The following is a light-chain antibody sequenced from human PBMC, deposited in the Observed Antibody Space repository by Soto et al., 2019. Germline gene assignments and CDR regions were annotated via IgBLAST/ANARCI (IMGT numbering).Light chain of an antibody. V-gene: IGKV1-39*01. Sequence: DIQMTQSPSSLSASVGDRVTITCRASQSITSITSYLNWYQQKPGKAPNRLIYTASSLQSGLPPSFSGSGSGTDFTLTISSLQPEDVALYYCQQTYLTPWTFGQGTKVEVK. CDR3: QQTYLTPWT. CDR1: QSITSITSY. CDR2: TAS. J-gene: IGKJ1*01.